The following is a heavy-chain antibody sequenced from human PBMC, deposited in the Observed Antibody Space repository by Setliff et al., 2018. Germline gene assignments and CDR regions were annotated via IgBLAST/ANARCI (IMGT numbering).Heavy chain of an antibody. CDR3: ASGVPREYYDSSGSSMLDY. CDR2: ISWRGDNI. V-gene: IGHV3-20*04. CDR1: GFTFDEYG. D-gene: IGHD3-22*01. J-gene: IGHJ4*02. Sequence: GGSLRLSCLASGFTFDEYGMSWVRQAPGKGLEWVSGISWRGDNIGNADSVKGRFTISRANAKNSLFLQMDSLRAEDTAVYYCASGVPREYYDSSGSSMLDYWGQGTLVTVSS.